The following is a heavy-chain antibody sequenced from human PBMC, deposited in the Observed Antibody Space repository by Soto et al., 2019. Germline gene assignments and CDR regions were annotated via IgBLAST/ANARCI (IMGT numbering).Heavy chain of an antibody. J-gene: IGHJ6*02. CDR1: GGSFSGYY. CDR3: ARVTLMGYSYGSDYYGMEV. V-gene: IGHV4-34*01. D-gene: IGHD5-18*01. CDR2: INHSGST. Sequence: QVQLQQWGAGLLKPSETLSLTCAVYGGSFSGYYWSWIRQPPGKGLEWMGEINHSGSTNYNPALKSRVTRSVDTYKNQFSLKLSSVTAADTAVYYCARVTLMGYSYGSDYYGMEVWGQGTTVTVSS.